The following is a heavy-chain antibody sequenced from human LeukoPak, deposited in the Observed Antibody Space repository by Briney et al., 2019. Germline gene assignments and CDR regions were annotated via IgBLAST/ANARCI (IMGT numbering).Heavy chain of an antibody. CDR3: AKDTVEYNYDSSGYY. V-gene: IGHV3-23*01. CDR2: ISGSGGST. Sequence: PGGSLRLSCSASGFTFSSYAMSWVRQAPGKGLEWVSAISGSGGSTYYADSVKGRFTISRDNSKNTLYLQMNSLRAEDTAVYYCAKDTVEYNYDSSGYYWGQGTLVTVSS. CDR1: GFTFSSYA. D-gene: IGHD3-22*01. J-gene: IGHJ4*02.